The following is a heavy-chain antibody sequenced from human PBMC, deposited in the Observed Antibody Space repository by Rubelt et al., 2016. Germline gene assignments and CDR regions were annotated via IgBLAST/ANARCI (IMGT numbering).Heavy chain of an antibody. CDR2: INSNGDRT. D-gene: IGHD2-2*01. CDR3: GKVSPYFSSSTIRKYYFSY. Sequence: EAQLLESGGGLVQPGESVRLSCAASGFTFSSYAMSWVRQAPGKGLEWVSAINSNGDRTYDGDSVKGRFTISRDNFKTSLYLEVDNLCCYDMTVYLCGKVSPYFSSSTIRKYYFSYWGQGTLGTFSS. V-gene: IGHV3-23*01. CDR1: GFTFSSYA. J-gene: IGHJ4*02.